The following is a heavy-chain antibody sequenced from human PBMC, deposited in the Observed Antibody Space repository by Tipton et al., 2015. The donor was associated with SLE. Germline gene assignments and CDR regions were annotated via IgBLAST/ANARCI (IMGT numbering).Heavy chain of an antibody. V-gene: IGHV4-38-2*01. CDR3: ARGGKLGINWFDP. CDR2: IYYSGST. J-gene: IGHJ5*02. CDR1: GYSISSGYY. D-gene: IGHD7-27*01. Sequence: TLSLTCAVSGYSISSGYYWGWIRQPPGKGLEWIGYIYYSGSTNYNPSLKSRVTISVDTSKNQFSLKLSSVTAADTAVYYCARGGKLGINWFDPWGQGTLVTVSS.